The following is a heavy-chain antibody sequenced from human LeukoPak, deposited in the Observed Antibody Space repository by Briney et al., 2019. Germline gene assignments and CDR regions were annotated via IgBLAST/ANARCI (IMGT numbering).Heavy chain of an antibody. D-gene: IGHD3-10*01. Sequence: ASVKVSCKASGYTFTSYDINWVRQAPGQGLEWMGWMNPNSGNTGYAQKLQGRITMTRNTSISTAYMELSSLRSEDTAVYYCAKVPYSDYGSGRPPFMDAWGQGTTVAISS. CDR3: AKVPYSDYGSGRPPFMDA. CDR1: GYTFTSYD. V-gene: IGHV1-8*01. CDR2: MNPNSGNT. J-gene: IGHJ6*02.